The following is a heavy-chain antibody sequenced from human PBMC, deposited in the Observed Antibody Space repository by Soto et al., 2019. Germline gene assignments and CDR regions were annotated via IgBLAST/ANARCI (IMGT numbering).Heavy chain of an antibody. V-gene: IGHV1-18*01. Sequence: QVHLVQSGAEVKKPGASVKVSCKGSGYAFTTYGITWVRQAPGQGLEWMGWISAHNGNTNYAQKHQGRVTVTRDTSTSTAYMELRSLRSDDRAVYYCARGRYGDYWGQGARVTVSS. CDR3: ARGRYGDY. CDR2: ISAHNGNT. D-gene: IGHD1-1*01. CDR1: GYAFTTYG. J-gene: IGHJ4*02.